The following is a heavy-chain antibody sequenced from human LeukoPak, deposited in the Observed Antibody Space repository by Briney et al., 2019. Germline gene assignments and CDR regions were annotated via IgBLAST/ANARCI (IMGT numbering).Heavy chain of an antibody. V-gene: IGHV3-21*01. D-gene: IGHD2-21*02. CDR2: ISSSSSYI. CDR1: GFTFSSYG. CDR3: ARETYCGGDCYVQYYFDY. Sequence: PGGSLRLSCAASGFTFSSYGMNWVRQAPGKGLEWVSSISSSSSYIYYADSVKGRFTISRDNAKNSLYLQMNSLRGEDTAVYYCARETYCGGDCYVQYYFDYWGQGTLVTVSS. J-gene: IGHJ4*02.